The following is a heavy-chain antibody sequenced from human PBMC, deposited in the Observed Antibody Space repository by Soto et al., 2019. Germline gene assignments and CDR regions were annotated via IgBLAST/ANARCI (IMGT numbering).Heavy chain of an antibody. CDR2: IYSGGST. CDR3: ARDPWAADY. CDR1: GFTVSTKY. Sequence: EVQLVESGGGLVQPGGSLRLSCAASGFTVSTKYMSWVRQAPGKGLEWVSVIYSGGSTFYADSVSGRFTISRDNSKNTGNLQMNSLRAEDTAVYYCARDPWAADYWGQGTLVTVSS. J-gene: IGHJ4*02. V-gene: IGHV3-66*01. D-gene: IGHD3-16*01.